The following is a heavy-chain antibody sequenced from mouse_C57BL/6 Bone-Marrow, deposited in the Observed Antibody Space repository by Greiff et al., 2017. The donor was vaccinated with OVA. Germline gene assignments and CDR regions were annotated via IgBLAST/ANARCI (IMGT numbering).Heavy chain of an antibody. Sequence: QVQLQQPGTELVKPGASVKLSCKASGYTFTSYWMHWVKQRPGQGLEWIGNINPSNGGSNYNEKFKSKATLTVDKSSSTAYMQLSSLTSEDSAVYYCARWGGNGYYAMDYWGQGTSVTVSS. CDR3: ARWGGNGYYAMDY. V-gene: IGHV1-53*01. J-gene: IGHJ4*01. CDR2: INPSNGGS. CDR1: GYTFTSYW.